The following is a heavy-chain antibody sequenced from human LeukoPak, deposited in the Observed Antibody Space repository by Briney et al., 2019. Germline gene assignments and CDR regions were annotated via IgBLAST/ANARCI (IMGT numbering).Heavy chain of an antibody. V-gene: IGHV3-30-3*01. CDR3: AKATTIVVVVAATN. J-gene: IGHJ4*02. CDR1: GFTFSSYA. D-gene: IGHD2-15*01. Sequence: PGGSLRLSCAASGFTFSSYAMHWVRQAPGKGLEWVAVISYDGSNKYYADSVKGRFTISRDNSKNTLYLQMNSLRAEDTAVYYCAKATTIVVVVAATNWGQGTLVTVSS. CDR2: ISYDGSNK.